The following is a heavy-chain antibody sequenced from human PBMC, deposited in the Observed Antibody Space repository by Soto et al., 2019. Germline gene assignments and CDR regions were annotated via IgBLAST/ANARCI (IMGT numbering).Heavy chain of an antibody. CDR3: ARTESRYGANAFDL. D-gene: IGHD5-18*01. CDR1: GGSISSSPYS. CDR2: ILQSGSA. Sequence: QLHLQESGSGLVKPSQTLSLTCAVSGGSISSSPYSWSWIRQPPGQGLEWIGYILQSGSAYYNPSLNSRATISVDTSKNQFSLNLSSMTAGDTAVYYCARTESRYGANAFDLWGQGTIVTVSS. J-gene: IGHJ3*01. V-gene: IGHV4-30-2*01.